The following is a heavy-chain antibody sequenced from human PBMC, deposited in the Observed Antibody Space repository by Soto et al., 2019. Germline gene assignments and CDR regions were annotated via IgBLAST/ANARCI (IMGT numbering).Heavy chain of an antibody. Sequence: QVQLQESGPGLVKPSETLSLTCTVSGGSVSSGSYYWSWIRQPPGKGLEWIGYIYYSGSTNYNPSLKSRVTISVDTSKNQFSLKLSSVTAADTAVYYCARAGVTIFGVVIPPKNWGQGTLVTVSS. J-gene: IGHJ4*02. D-gene: IGHD3-3*01. V-gene: IGHV4-61*01. CDR2: IYYSGST. CDR3: ARAGVTIFGVVIPPKN. CDR1: GGSVSSGSYY.